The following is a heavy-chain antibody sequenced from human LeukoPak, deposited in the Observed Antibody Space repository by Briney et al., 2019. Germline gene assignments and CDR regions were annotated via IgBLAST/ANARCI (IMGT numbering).Heavy chain of an antibody. D-gene: IGHD6-19*01. J-gene: IGHJ5*02. CDR2: INPNSGGT. CDR3: ARDSRYSSGWIMGNWFDP. V-gene: IGHV1-2*02. CDR1: GYTFTGYY. Sequence: ASVKVSCKASGYTFTGYYMHWVRQAPGQGLEWMGWINPNSGGTNYAQKFQGRVTMTRDTSISTAYMELSRLRSDDTAVYYCARDSRYSSGWIMGNWFDPWGQGTLVTVSS.